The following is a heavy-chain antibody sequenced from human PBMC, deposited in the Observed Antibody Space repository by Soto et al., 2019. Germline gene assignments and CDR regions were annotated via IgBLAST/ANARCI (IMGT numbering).Heavy chain of an antibody. J-gene: IGHJ5*02. CDR2: ISSSGSTI. CDR3: AREVYSSSPNWFDP. CDR1: GFTFSSYE. Sequence: GSLRLSCAASGFTFSSYEMNGVRQAPGKGLEWVSYISSSGSTIYYADSVKGRFTISRDNAKNSLYLQMNSLRAEDTAVYYCAREVYSSSPNWFDPWGQGTLVTVSS. D-gene: IGHD6-13*01. V-gene: IGHV3-48*03.